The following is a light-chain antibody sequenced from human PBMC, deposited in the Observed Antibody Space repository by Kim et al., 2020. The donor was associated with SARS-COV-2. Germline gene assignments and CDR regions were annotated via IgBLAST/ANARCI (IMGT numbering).Light chain of an antibody. J-gene: IGKJ4*01. CDR1: QGISGR. CDR3: QHLNNYPIT. V-gene: IGKV1-9*01. Sequence: DIQLTQSPFFLSASVGDRVAITCRTSQGISGRLAWYQQKPGKAPKLLIYSASNLQSGVPSRFSGSGSETEFTLTISSLQPEDFASYYCQHLNNYPITFGGGTKVDIK. CDR2: SAS.